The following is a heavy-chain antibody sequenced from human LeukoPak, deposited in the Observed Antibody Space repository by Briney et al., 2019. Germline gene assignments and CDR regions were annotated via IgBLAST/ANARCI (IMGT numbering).Heavy chain of an antibody. D-gene: IGHD3-10*01. CDR2: INHSGST. Sequence: SETLSLTCTASGGSISSYYWSWIRQPPGKGLEWIGEINHSGSTNYNPSLKSRVTISVDTSKNQFSLKLSSVTAADTAVYYCARKVMVRGVADYWGQGTLVTVSS. V-gene: IGHV4-34*01. CDR3: ARKVMVRGVADY. J-gene: IGHJ4*02. CDR1: GGSISSYY.